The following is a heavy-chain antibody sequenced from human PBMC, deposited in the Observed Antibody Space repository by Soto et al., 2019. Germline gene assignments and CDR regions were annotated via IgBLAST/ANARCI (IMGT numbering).Heavy chain of an antibody. CDR1: RFTFSNYA. Sequence: QVQLVESGGGVVQPGGSLRLSCAASRFTFSNYAMHWVRQAPGKGLEWVAVISYAGSTTFHADSVKGRFTISRDNSKNTLYLQMNSLRAEDTAVYYCAKLGKAYNFLSGHFDYWGQGTLVTVSS. D-gene: IGHD3-3*01. V-gene: IGHV3-30*18. J-gene: IGHJ4*02. CDR2: ISYAGSTT. CDR3: AKLGKAYNFLSGHFDY.